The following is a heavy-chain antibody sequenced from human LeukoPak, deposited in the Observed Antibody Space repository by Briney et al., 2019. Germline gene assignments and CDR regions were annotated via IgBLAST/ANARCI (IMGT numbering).Heavy chain of an antibody. CDR2: ISSSGSSR. CDR3: ASPYYYDSSGYYSQDY. CDR1: GFTFKNYG. Sequence: PGGSLRLSCAASGFTFKNYGMNWVRQAPGKGLEWVSFISSSGSSRYYADSVKGRFTISRDNAKNSLYLQMNSLRAEDTAVYYCASPYYYDSSGYYSQDYWGQGTLVTVSS. J-gene: IGHJ4*02. V-gene: IGHV3-21*01. D-gene: IGHD3-22*01.